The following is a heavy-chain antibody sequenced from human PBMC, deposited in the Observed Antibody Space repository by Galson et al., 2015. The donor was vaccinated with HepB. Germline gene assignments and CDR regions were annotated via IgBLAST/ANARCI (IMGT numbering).Heavy chain of an antibody. D-gene: IGHD2-2*01. CDR1: GGSFSGYY. CDR3: ARGRPCSSTSCYRQAYNWFDP. Sequence: LTCAVYGGSFSGYYWSWIRQPPGKGLEWIGEINHSGSTNYNPSLKSRVTISVDTSKNQFSLKLSSVTAADTAVYYCARGRPCSSTSCYRQAYNWFDPWGQGTLVTVSS. J-gene: IGHJ5*02. V-gene: IGHV4-34*01. CDR2: INHSGST.